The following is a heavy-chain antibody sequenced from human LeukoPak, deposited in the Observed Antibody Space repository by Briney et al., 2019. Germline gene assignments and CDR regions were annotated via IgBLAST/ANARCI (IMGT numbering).Heavy chain of an antibody. CDR2: IYYSGST. CDR3: ARDSRRAVAGTSVDY. J-gene: IGHJ4*02. Sequence: SQTLSLTCTVSGGSISSGGYYWSWIRQRPGKGLEWIGYIYYSGSTYYNPSLKSRVTISVDTSKNQFSLKLSSVTAADTAVYYCARDSRRAVAGTSVDYWGQGTLVTVSS. V-gene: IGHV4-31*03. CDR1: GGSISSGGYY. D-gene: IGHD6-19*01.